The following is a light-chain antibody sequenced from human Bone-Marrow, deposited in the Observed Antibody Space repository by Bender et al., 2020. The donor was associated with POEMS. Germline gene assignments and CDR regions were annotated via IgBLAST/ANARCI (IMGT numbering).Light chain of an antibody. V-gene: IGLV3-21*02. CDR2: NDG. CDR1: NIGSQS. Sequence: SYVLTQPPSVSVAPGQTATITCGGINIGSQSVNWYHQSSGQAPVLVVYNDGDRPSGIPERFSGSKSGNTATLSITRVEAGDEADYYCQVWDTISDHYVFGTGTKVTVL. J-gene: IGLJ1*01. CDR3: QVWDTISDHYV.